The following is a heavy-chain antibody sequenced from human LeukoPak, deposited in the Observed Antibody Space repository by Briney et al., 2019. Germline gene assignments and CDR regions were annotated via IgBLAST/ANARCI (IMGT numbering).Heavy chain of an antibody. CDR1: GFTFNTYA. J-gene: IGHJ4*02. CDR2: ISYDGSNK. V-gene: IGHV3-30-3*01. CDR3: AREEWYYFDY. Sequence: PGRSLRLSCAASGFTFNTYAIHWVRQAPGMGLQWVAVISYDGSNKYYVDSVKGRFTIARDNSKNTVYLQMNSLRAEDMAVYYCAREEWYYFDYWGQGTLVTVSS. D-gene: IGHD3-3*01.